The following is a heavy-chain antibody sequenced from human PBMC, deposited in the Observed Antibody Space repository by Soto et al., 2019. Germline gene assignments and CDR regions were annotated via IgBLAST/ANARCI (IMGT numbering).Heavy chain of an antibody. CDR1: GFTFSGSA. CDR2: IRSKANSYAT. Sequence: EVQLVESGGGLVQPGGSLKLSCAASGFTFSGSAMHWVRQAAGKGLEWVGRIRSKANSYATAYAASVKGRFTISRDDSKNTAYLQMNSLKTEVTAVYYCTRSPPPCGSSSWYWYFDLWGRGTLVTVSS. J-gene: IGHJ2*01. CDR3: TRSPPPCGSSSWYWYFDL. D-gene: IGHD6-13*01. V-gene: IGHV3-73*02.